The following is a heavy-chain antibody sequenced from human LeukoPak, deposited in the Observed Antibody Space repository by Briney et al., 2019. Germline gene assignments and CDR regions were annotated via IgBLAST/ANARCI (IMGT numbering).Heavy chain of an antibody. CDR1: GFTFSSHS. J-gene: IGHJ4*02. D-gene: IGHD6-13*01. Sequence: KPGGSLRLSCAASGFTFSSHSMNWVRQAPGKGLEWVSSIDGTSNYIYYADSVKGRFTISRDNAKNSLYLQMNSLRTEDTAVYYCAREQIDTISWPFGIDYWGQGTLVTVSS. CDR2: IDGTSNYI. CDR3: AREQIDTISWPFGIDY. V-gene: IGHV3-21*01.